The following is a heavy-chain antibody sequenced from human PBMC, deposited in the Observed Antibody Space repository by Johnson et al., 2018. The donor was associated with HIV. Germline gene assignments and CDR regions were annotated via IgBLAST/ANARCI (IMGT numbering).Heavy chain of an antibody. CDR2: IRYDGSNT. D-gene: IGHD6-19*01. CDR1: GFTFSSYG. Sequence: QMLLVESGGGLVQPGRSLRLSCAASGFTFSSYGMHWVRQAPGKGLEWVAVIRYDGSNTHYADSVKGRFTISRDNSKNALFLQMNSLRAEDTAIYYCSKSQVIAVAGTDDAFDFWGQGTMVTVSS. CDR3: SKSQVIAVAGTDDAFDF. J-gene: IGHJ3*01. V-gene: IGHV3-33*06.